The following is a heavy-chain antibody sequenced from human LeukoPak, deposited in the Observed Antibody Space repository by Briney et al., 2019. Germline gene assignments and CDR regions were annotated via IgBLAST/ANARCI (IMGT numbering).Heavy chain of an antibody. CDR2: IYYSGST. Sequence: SETLSLTCTVSGGSISSSSYYWGWIRQPPGNGVEWIGSIYYSGSTYYNPSLKSRVTISVDTSKNQFSLKLSSVTAADTAVYYCARRSYCSGGSCYLGWGQGTLVTVSS. V-gene: IGHV4-39*01. CDR3: ARRSYCSGGSCYLG. J-gene: IGHJ4*02. D-gene: IGHD2-15*01. CDR1: GGSISSSSYY.